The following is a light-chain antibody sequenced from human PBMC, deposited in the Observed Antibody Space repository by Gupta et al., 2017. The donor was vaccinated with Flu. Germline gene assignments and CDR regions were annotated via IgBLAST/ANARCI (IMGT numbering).Light chain of an antibody. CDR2: GAS. Sequence: DIVMTQSPATLSVSPGERATLSCRAGQSVRSKLAWYQQKPGQPPSLLIYGASTRATGIPARVRGSGSGTEFTLTIDSLKSDDLAVYDCKQYNNGPVRTFGEGTNVEIK. V-gene: IGKV3-15*01. CDR3: KQYNNGPVRT. J-gene: IGKJ4*01. CDR1: QSVRSK.